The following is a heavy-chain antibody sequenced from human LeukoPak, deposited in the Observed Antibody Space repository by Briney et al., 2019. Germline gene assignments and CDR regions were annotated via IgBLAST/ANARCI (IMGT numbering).Heavy chain of an antibody. J-gene: IGHJ4*02. D-gene: IGHD1-14*01. CDR3: ARNRGGDY. Sequence: GGSLRLSCAASGFSFSSYSMNWVRQAPGKGLEWVSYISSSSSTIYYADSVKGRFTISRDNAKNSLYLQMNSLRAEDTAVYYCARNRGGDYWGQGTLVTVSS. CDR2: ISSSSSTI. CDR1: GFSFSSYS. V-gene: IGHV3-48*01.